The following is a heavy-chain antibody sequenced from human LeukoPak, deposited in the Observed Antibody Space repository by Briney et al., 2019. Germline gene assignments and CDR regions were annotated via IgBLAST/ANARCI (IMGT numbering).Heavy chain of an antibody. CDR3: ARSWPGAMPNYYHGMDV. Sequence: ASVKVSCKASGYTFTSYTIHWVRQAPGKRLAWMGLIDAGLGDTKYSQSFQDRVTITRDTSASTVYMELSSLKSEDTAVYFCARSWPGAMPNYYHGMDVWDQGTTVTVSS. CDR2: IDAGLGDT. D-gene: IGHD2-2*01. CDR1: GYTFTSYT. V-gene: IGHV1-3*01. J-gene: IGHJ6*02.